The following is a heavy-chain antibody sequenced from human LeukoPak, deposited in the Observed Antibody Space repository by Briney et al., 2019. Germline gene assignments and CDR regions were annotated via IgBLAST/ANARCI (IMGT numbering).Heavy chain of an antibody. CDR3: ASQTDCGGDCYTFDY. D-gene: IGHD2-21*02. Sequence: GGSLRLSCAASGFTFSSYSMNWVRQAPGKGLEWVSYISSSSSTIYYADSVKGRFTISRDNAKNSLYLQMNSLRDEDTAVYYCASQTDCGGDCYTFDYWGQGTLVTVSS. J-gene: IGHJ4*02. CDR2: ISSSSSTI. CDR1: GFTFSSYS. V-gene: IGHV3-48*02.